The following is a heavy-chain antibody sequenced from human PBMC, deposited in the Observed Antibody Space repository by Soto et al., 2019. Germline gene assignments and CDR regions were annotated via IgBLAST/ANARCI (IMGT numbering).Heavy chain of an antibody. J-gene: IGHJ4*02. Sequence: ASGLTVSSSYMSWVRQAPGKGLQWVSVIYSAGSTYYANSVKGRFTISRDISTNMVYLQMSSLTDEDTAVYYCARAREPEYSSATFFDIWGQGALVTVSS. CDR2: IYSAGST. V-gene: IGHV3-53*01. CDR3: ARAREPEYSSATFFDI. CDR1: GLTVSSSY. D-gene: IGHD5-18*01.